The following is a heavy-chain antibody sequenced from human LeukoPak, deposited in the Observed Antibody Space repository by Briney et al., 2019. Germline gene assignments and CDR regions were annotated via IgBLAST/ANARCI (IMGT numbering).Heavy chain of an antibody. CDR3: ATDSYYYGSGSYYNPVY. V-gene: IGHV1-24*01. CDR1: GYTLTELS. CDR2: FDPEDGET. J-gene: IGHJ4*02. D-gene: IGHD3-10*01. Sequence: GASVKVSCKVSGYTLTELSMHWVRQAPGKGLEWMGGFDPEDGETIYAQKFQGRVTMTEDTSTDTAYMELSRLRSEETAVYYCATDSYYYGSGSYYNPVYWGQGTLVTVSS.